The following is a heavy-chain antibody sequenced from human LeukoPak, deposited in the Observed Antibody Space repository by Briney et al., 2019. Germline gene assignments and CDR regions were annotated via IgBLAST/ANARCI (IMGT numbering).Heavy chain of an antibody. CDR2: IIPIFGTA. CDR1: GGTFSSYA. D-gene: IGHD3-9*01. J-gene: IGHJ4*02. V-gene: IGHV1-69*06. Sequence: ASVKVSCKASGGTFSSYAISWVRQAPGQGLEWMGGIIPIFGTANYAQKFQGRVTITADKSTSTAYMELSSLRSEDTAVYYCATVYYDILTGYYRQKVFDYWGQGTLVTVSS. CDR3: ATVYYDILTGYYRQKVFDY.